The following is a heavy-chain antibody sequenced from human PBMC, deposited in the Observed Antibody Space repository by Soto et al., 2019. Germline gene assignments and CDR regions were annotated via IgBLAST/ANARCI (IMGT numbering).Heavy chain of an antibody. Sequence: PSETLSLTCTVSGGSLSSYYWTWIRQSPGKGLEWIGYVYFSGNTNYNPSLKSRVTISIDTSKNQFSLRLASVTAADTAFYYCGSVRPSGYVLYWGQGTLVTVSS. D-gene: IGHD6-25*01. J-gene: IGHJ4*02. CDR3: GSVRPSGYVLY. CDR2: VYFSGNT. V-gene: IGHV4-59*01. CDR1: GGSLSSYY.